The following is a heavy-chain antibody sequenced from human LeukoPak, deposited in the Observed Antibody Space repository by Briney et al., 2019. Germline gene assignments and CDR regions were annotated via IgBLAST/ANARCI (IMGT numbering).Heavy chain of an antibody. V-gene: IGHV6-1*01. Sequence: SQTLSLTCAISGDSVSSNSAAWNWIRQSPSRGLEWLGRTYYRSKWYNDYAVSVKSRITINPDTSKNQFSLQLNSVTPEDTAVHYCARVRYSSSWYGSYYYGMDVWGQGTTVTVSS. D-gene: IGHD6-13*01. J-gene: IGHJ6*02. CDR1: GDSVSSNSAA. CDR2: TYYRSKWYN. CDR3: ARVRYSSSWYGSYYYGMDV.